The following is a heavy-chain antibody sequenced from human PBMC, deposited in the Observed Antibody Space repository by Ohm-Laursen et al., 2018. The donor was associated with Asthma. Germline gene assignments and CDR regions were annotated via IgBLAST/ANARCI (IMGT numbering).Heavy chain of an antibody. D-gene: IGHD3-3*01. Sequence: SLRLSCAASGFTFSSYGMHWVRQAPGKGLEWVGRIKSKTDGGTTDYAAPVKGRFTISRDDSKNTLYLQMNSLKTEDTAVYYCTTAGITIFGVVITHFDYWGQGTLVTVSS. J-gene: IGHJ4*02. V-gene: IGHV3-15*01. CDR3: TTAGITIFGVVITHFDY. CDR1: GFTFSSYG. CDR2: IKSKTDGGTT.